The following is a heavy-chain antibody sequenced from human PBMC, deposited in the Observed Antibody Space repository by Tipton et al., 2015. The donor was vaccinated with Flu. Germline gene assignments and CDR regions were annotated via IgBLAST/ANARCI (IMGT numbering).Heavy chain of an antibody. V-gene: IGHV4-39*07. D-gene: IGHD5-24*01. Sequence: TLSLTCTVSSGPIRSTNYFCAWIRQPPGKRLELIGSIYPSGTTYYNPSLKSRVSMSLDTSKNQFSLKLSSVTAADTAVYYCASTSNYGRRVEPDFDSWGQGTLVTVSS. CDR3: ASTSNYGRRVEPDFDS. CDR1: SGPIRSTNYF. CDR2: IYPSGTT. J-gene: IGHJ4*02.